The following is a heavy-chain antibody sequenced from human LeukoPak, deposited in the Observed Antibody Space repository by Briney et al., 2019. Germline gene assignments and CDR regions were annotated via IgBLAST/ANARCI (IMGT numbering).Heavy chain of an antibody. CDR1: GFTFSSYG. CDR3: AKDHFRYGSGSYTDGMDV. D-gene: IGHD3-10*01. J-gene: IGHJ6*02. V-gene: IGHV3-30*18. CDR2: ISYDGSNK. Sequence: GRSLRLSCAASGFTFSSYGMHWVRQAPGKGLEWVAVISYDGSNKYYADSVKGRFTISRDNSKNTLYLQMNSLRAEDTAVYYCAKDHFRYGSGSYTDGMDVWGQGTTVTVSS.